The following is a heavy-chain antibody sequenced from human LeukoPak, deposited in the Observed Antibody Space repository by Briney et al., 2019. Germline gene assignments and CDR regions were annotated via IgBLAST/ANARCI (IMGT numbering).Heavy chain of an antibody. D-gene: IGHD3-10*01. CDR3: ARIYSESYIDY. CDR2: INQDGSVK. Sequence: PGGSLRLSCAPSGFTFSTHWMSWVRQAPEKGLEWVANINQDGSVKYYVDSVKGRFTISRDNARNSLYLQMDSLRAEDTAIYYCARIYSESYIDYWGQGTLVTVS. CDR1: GFTFSTHW. V-gene: IGHV3-7*01. J-gene: IGHJ4*02.